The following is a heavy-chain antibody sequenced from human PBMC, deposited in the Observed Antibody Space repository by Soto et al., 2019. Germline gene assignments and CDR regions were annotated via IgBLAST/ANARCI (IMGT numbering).Heavy chain of an antibody. D-gene: IGHD6-19*01. Sequence: QVQLVESGGGVVQPGRSLRLSCAASGFTFSSYAMHWVRQAPGKGLEWVAVISYDGSNKYYADFVKGRFTISRDNSKNTLYLQMNSLRAEDTAVYYCARSLGIAVAGSPFDYWGQGTLVTVSS. V-gene: IGHV3-30-3*01. CDR2: ISYDGSNK. J-gene: IGHJ4*02. CDR1: GFTFSSYA. CDR3: ARSLGIAVAGSPFDY.